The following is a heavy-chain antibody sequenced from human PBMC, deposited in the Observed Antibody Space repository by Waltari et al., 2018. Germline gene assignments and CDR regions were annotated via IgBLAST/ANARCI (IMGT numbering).Heavy chain of an antibody. V-gene: IGHV1-69*08. CDR2: LTPKFNTP. J-gene: IGHJ6*02. D-gene: IGHD4-17*01. CDR3: AHSFYPVTDPSYYYGLDV. CDR1: LGSFSHFP. Sequence: QVQLVQSGAEVKTPGSSVKVSCKSSLGSFSHFPINWVRQAPGRGLEWMGRLTPKFNTPNYAQKFQGRITITADKSTSTAYMELSALTSDDTALYFCAHSFYPVTDPSYYYGLDVWGQGTTVTVSS.